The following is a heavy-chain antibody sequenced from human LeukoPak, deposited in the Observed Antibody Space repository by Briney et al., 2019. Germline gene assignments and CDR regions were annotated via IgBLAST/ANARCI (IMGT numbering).Heavy chain of an antibody. Sequence: SETLSLTCTVSGGSISSGSYYWNWIRQPAGKGLEWIGRIYTSGNTNYNPSLKSRVTISVDTSKNQFSLRLSSVTAADTAVYYCARVTGYVMEDYFDYWGQGTLVTVSS. CDR3: ARVTGYVMEDYFDY. D-gene: IGHD6-13*01. CDR1: GGSISSGSYY. V-gene: IGHV4-61*02. J-gene: IGHJ4*02. CDR2: IYTSGNT.